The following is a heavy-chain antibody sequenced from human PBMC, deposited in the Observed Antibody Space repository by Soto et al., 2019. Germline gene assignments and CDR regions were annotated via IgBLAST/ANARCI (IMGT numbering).Heavy chain of an antibody. CDR3: ARGEDDYGDYALVY. CDR1: GGSFSCYY. CDR2: INHSGST. D-gene: IGHD4-17*01. V-gene: IGHV4-34*01. Sequence: SETLSLTCAVYGGSFSCYYWSWIRQPPGKGLEWIGEINHSGSTNYNPSLKSRVTISVDTSKNQFSLKLSSVTAADTAVYYCARGEDDYGDYALVYWGQGTLVTVPQ. J-gene: IGHJ4*02.